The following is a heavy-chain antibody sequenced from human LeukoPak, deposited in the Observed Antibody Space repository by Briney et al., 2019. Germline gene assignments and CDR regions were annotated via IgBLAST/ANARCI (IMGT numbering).Heavy chain of an antibody. CDR2: ISSSSSTI. CDR3: ARQNWRVVGALADAFDI. Sequence: GGSLRLFCAASGFTFSSYSMNWVRQAPGKGLEWVSYISSSSSTIYYADSVKGRFTISRDNAKNSLYLQMNSLRAEDTAVYYCARQNWRVVGALADAFDIWGQGTMVTVSS. V-gene: IGHV3-48*01. D-gene: IGHD1-26*01. CDR1: GFTFSSYS. J-gene: IGHJ3*02.